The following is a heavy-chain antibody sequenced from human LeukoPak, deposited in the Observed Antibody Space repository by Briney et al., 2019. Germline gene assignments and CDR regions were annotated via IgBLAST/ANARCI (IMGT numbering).Heavy chain of an antibody. Sequence: PGGSLRLSCAASGFSFSTYAMHWVRQAPGKGLEWVAVISYDGSNKYYADSVKGRFTISRDNSKNTLYLQMNSLRAEDTAVYYCARVDPPNYYDSSGYFEDYWGQGTLVTVSS. J-gene: IGHJ4*02. CDR1: GFSFSTYA. V-gene: IGHV3-30-3*01. CDR3: ARVDPPNYYDSSGYFEDY. CDR2: ISYDGSNK. D-gene: IGHD3-22*01.